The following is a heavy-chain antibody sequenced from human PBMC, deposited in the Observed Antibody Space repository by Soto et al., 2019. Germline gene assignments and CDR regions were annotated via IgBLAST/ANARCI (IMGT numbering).Heavy chain of an antibody. V-gene: IGHV4-59*01. CDR2: IYYSGST. CDR3: ARASRGGYVEDY. J-gene: IGHJ4*02. CDR1: GGSISSYY. D-gene: IGHD6-25*01. Sequence: QVQLQESGPGLVKPSETLSLTCTVSGGSISSYYWSWIRQPPGKGLEWIGYIYYSGSTNYNPSLKSRVTISVDTSKNQFSLKLSSVTAADTAVYYCARASRGGYVEDYWGQGTLVTVSS.